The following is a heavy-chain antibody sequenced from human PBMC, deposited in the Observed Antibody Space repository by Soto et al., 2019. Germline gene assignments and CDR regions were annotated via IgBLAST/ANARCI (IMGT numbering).Heavy chain of an antibody. J-gene: IGHJ4*02. Sequence: GRSLRLSCVASGFTFSDYYMSWIRQAPGKGLEWISYISASGANIYYADSVQGRFTISRDNAKSSLHLHMNSLTADDTAVYYCASPGVSVSGEGVWGQGTLVTVSS. D-gene: IGHD1-1*01. CDR1: GFTFSDYY. CDR2: ISASGANI. CDR3: ASPGVSVSGEGV. V-gene: IGHV3-11*01.